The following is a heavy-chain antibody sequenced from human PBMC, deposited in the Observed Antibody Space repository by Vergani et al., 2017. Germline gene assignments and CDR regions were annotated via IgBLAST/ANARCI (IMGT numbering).Heavy chain of an antibody. Sequence: EVQLLESGGNLVQPGGPLRLSCAASGFTFTNFAMTWVRQAPGEGLEWVSGISGSGGFTYYADSVKGRFTISRDNAKNTMFLQMNNLRAEDTAVYYCAKDNVPGYYDSSGFCDYWGQGTLVTVSS. V-gene: IGHV3-23*01. J-gene: IGHJ4*02. CDR3: AKDNVPGYYDSSGFCDY. D-gene: IGHD3-22*01. CDR2: ISGSGGFT. CDR1: GFTFTNFA.